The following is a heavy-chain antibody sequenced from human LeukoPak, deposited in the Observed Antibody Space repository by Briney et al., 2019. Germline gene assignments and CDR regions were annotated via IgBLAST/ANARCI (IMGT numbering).Heavy chain of an antibody. CDR2: IYYSGST. D-gene: IGHD1-26*01. V-gene: IGHV4-59*01. J-gene: IGHJ4*02. CDR3: ASYSGSLGRLYYFDY. CDR1: GGSISSYY. Sequence: SETLSLTCTVSGGSISSYYWSWIRQPPGKGLEWIGYIYYSGSTNYNPSLKSRVTISVDTSKNQFSLKLCSVTAADTAVYYCASYSGSLGRLYYFDYWGQGTLVTVSS.